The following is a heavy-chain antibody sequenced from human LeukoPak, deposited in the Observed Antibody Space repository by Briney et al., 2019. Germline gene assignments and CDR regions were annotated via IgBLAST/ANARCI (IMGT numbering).Heavy chain of an antibody. CDR1: GGSISNYY. V-gene: IGHV4-4*07. Sequence: PSETLCLTCTVSGGSISNYYWSWIRQPAGKGLEWIGRIYTSGSTNYNPSLKSRVTMSVDTSKNQFSLKLSSVTAADTAVYYCARDLDYGDYTYYYYGMDAWGQGTTVTVSS. CDR2: IYTSGST. D-gene: IGHD4-17*01. CDR3: ARDLDYGDYTYYYYGMDA. J-gene: IGHJ6*02.